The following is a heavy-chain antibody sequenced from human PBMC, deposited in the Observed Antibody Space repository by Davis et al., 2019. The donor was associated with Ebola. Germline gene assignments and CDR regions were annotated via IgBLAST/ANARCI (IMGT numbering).Heavy chain of an antibody. V-gene: IGHV4-30-4*01. J-gene: IGHJ4*02. Sequence: SETLSLTCTVSGGSISNGDYYWSWIRQPPGKGLEWIGFFYYSGSTYYNPSLKSRVTISVDTSKNQFSLKLSSVTAADTAVYYCASQRSIFTGIDYWGQGTLVTVSS. CDR1: GGSISNGDYY. D-gene: IGHD3-9*01. CDR2: FYYSGST. CDR3: ASQRSIFTGIDY.